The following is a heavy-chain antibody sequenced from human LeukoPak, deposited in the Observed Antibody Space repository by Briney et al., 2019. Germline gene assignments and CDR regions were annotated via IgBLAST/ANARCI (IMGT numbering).Heavy chain of an antibody. CDR1: GYTFTSYY. J-gene: IGHJ4*02. Sequence: ASVKVSCKASGYTFTSYYMHWVRQAPGQGLEWMGIINPSGGSTSYAQKFQGRVTMTRDMSTSTVYMELSSLRSEDTAVYYCARDFKLAISAAAGIGSYWGQGTLVTVSS. D-gene: IGHD6-13*01. CDR2: INPSGGST. CDR3: ARDFKLAISAAAGIGSY. V-gene: IGHV1-46*01.